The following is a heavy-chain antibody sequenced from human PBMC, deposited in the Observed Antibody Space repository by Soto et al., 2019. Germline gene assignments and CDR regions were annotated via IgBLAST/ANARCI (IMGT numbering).Heavy chain of an antibody. V-gene: IGHV1-69*02. J-gene: IGHJ6*03. CDR1: GGSFISYT. CDR3: AKSLLFVDHAYMDV. Sequence: QVQLVQSGAEVKKPGSSVKVSCEASGGSFISYTFTWVRQAPGQGLEWMGRIIPIQGRANYALKLQDRVKITADRSTKTVYMELRSLRPEDTAVYYCAKSLLFVDHAYMDVWGKGTTVTVSS. CDR2: IIPIQGRA. D-gene: IGHD2-21*01.